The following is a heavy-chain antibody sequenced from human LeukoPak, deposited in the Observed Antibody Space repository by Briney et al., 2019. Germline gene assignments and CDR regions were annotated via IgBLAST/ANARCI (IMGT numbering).Heavy chain of an antibody. V-gene: IGHV1-2*02. J-gene: IGHJ4*01. CDR3: ARSARY. CDR2: INPNSGDT. Sequence: ASVKVSCKASGYTFNDYYLHWVRQAPGQGLEWMGWINPNSGDTNYAQKFQGRVTMTRDTSVSTAYMELTRLRSDDTAVYYCARSARYWGHGTLVT. D-gene: IGHD3-16*02. CDR1: GYTFNDYY.